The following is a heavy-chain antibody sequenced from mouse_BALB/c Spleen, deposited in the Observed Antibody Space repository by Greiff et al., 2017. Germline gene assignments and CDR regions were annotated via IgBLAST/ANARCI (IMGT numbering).Heavy chain of an antibody. J-gene: IGHJ3*01. CDR3: ARGGKIYDGYGAWFAY. Sequence: QVQLKQSGAELVKPGASVKLSCKASGYTFTSYDINWVRQRPEQGLEWIGWIFPGDGSTKYNEKFKGKATLTADKSSSTAYMQLSSLTSDDSAVYFCARGGKIYDGYGAWFAYWGQGTLVTVSA. CDR1: GYTFTSYD. CDR2: IFPGDGST. V-gene: IGHV1-85*01. D-gene: IGHD2-3*01.